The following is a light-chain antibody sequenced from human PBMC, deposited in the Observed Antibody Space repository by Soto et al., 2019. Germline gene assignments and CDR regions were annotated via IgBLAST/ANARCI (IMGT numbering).Light chain of an antibody. V-gene: IGKV3-15*01. Sequence: EIVMTQSPATLSVSPGERATLSCRASQSVSDNVAWYQQIPGQAPRLLIYGASTRATGVPDRFSGSGSGTEFTRTVSSLQPEDFAVYYCQQYKTWALFTFGQGTKLEI. CDR3: QQYKTWALFT. CDR1: QSVSDN. J-gene: IGKJ2*01. CDR2: GAS.